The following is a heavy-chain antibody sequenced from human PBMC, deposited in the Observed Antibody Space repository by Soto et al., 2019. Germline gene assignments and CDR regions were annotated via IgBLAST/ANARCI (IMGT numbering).Heavy chain of an antibody. Sequence: SGGSLRLSCAASGFTFSTYAMSWVRQAPGKGLEWVSAISGSGGSTYYADSVKGRFTISRDNSKNTLYLQMNSLRGEDTAVYYCAKDVGQQLVLNYGMDVWGQGTTVTVSS. D-gene: IGHD6-13*01. V-gene: IGHV3-23*01. J-gene: IGHJ6*02. CDR1: GFTFSTYA. CDR3: AKDVGQQLVLNYGMDV. CDR2: ISGSGGST.